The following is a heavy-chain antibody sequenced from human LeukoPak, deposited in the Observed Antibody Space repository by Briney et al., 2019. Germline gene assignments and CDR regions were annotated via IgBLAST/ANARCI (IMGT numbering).Heavy chain of an antibody. CDR2: IYYNGNT. Sequence: SETLSLTCSVSGGSINYYYWSWIRQPPGKGLEWIGYIYYNGNTNYNPPLRSQVTISVDTSKNQFSLKLNSVTAADTAVYYCARHDDVPVIRRGFDYWGQGALVTVSS. V-gene: IGHV4-59*08. J-gene: IGHJ4*02. D-gene: IGHD2-21*02. CDR1: GGSINYYY. CDR3: ARHDDVPVIRRGFDY.